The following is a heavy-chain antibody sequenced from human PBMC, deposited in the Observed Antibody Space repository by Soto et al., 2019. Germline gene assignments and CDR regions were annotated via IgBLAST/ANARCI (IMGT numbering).Heavy chain of an antibody. V-gene: IGHV3-11*01. D-gene: IGHD2-8*01. CDR2: ISSSGSTI. CDR1: GFTFSDYY. Sequence: GGSLRLSCAASGFTFSDYYMSWIRQAPGKGLEWVSYISSSGSTIYYADSVKGRFTISRDNAKNSLYLQMNSLRAEDTAVYYCARDCTNGVCYTDAFDIWGQGTMVTVSS. J-gene: IGHJ3*02. CDR3: ARDCTNGVCYTDAFDI.